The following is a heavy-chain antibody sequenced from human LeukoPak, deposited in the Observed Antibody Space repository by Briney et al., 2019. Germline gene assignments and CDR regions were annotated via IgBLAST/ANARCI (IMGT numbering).Heavy chain of an antibody. CDR1: GGSISSYY. D-gene: IGHD2-8*01. CDR3: ARAKVYAYYFDY. CDR2: IYYSGST. J-gene: IGHJ4*02. Sequence: PETLSLTCTVSGGSISSYYWSWIRQPPGKGLEWIGYIYYSGSTNYNPSLKSRVTISVDTSKNQFSLKLSSVTAADTAVYYCARAKVYAYYFDYWGQGTLVTVSS. V-gene: IGHV4-59*08.